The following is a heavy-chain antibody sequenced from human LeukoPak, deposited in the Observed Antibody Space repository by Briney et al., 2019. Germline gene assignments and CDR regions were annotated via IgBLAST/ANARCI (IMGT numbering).Heavy chain of an antibody. CDR2: IYYSGST. J-gene: IGHJ4*02. D-gene: IGHD3-16*01. CDR3: ATREPYVWGSPRAG. Sequence: PSETLSLTCTISGGSISSSSYYWGWIRQPPGKGLEWIGRIYYSGSTYYKPSLKRPVAISVDPYKSQCSLELSSVAAADTAVYYCATREPYVWGSPRAGWGQGTLVTVSS. CDR1: GGSISSSSYY. V-gene: IGHV4-39*01.